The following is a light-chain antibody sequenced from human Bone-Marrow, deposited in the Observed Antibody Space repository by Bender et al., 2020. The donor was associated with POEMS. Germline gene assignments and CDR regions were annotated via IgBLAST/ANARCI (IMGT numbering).Light chain of an antibody. Sequence: QLVLTQSPSASASLGASVKLTCTLSSGHSDYAIAWYQQQPEKGPRFLMKVNSDGSHNKGDGIPDRFSAASSGAERYLTISSLQSEDEADYYCQTWGTGIRVFGGGTKLTVL. CDR1: SGHSDYA. CDR2: VNSDGSH. J-gene: IGLJ3*02. CDR3: QTWGTGIRV. V-gene: IGLV4-69*01.